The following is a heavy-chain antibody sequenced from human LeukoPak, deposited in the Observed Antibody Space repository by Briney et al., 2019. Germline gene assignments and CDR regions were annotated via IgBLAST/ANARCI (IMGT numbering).Heavy chain of an antibody. V-gene: IGHV1-46*01. CDR1: GYTFTSYY. J-gene: IGHJ4*02. Sequence: ASVKVSCKASGYTFTSYYMHWVRQAPGQGLEWMGIINPSGGSTSYAQKFQGRVTMTRDTSTSTVYMELSSLRSDDTAVYYCARDSATIWFGELLPDYWGQGTLVTVSS. CDR2: INPSGGST. D-gene: IGHD3-10*01. CDR3: ARDSATIWFGELLPDY.